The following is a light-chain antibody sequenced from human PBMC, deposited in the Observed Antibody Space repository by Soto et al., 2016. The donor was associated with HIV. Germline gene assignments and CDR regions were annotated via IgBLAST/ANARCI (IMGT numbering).Light chain of an antibody. CDR3: LQHYSYPLS. J-gene: IGKJ4*01. CDR2: CI. CDR1: QDIRND. Sequence: DIQMTQSPSSLSASVGDRVIITCRASQDIRNDLGWYQQKPGESPSAPHLCCIEFANGVPSRFSGSGSGTQFTLTISSLQPDDFATYYCLQHYSYPLSFGGGTKVE. V-gene: IGKV1-17*01.